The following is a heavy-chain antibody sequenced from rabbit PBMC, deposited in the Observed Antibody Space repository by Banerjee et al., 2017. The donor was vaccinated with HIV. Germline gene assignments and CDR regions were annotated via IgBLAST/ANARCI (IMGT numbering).Heavy chain of an antibody. J-gene: IGHJ6*01. CDR2: IFAGSGGST. CDR3: AREGYYTYGYAYAHGMDL. V-gene: IGHV1S45*01. Sequence: QYPLEESGGGLVKPEGSLPLPCTASGFSFSSTYYMCWVRQAPGKGLEWIGCIFAGSGGSTYYASWAKGRFTISKTSSTTVTLQMTSLTAADTATYFCAREGYYTYGYAYAHGMDLWGPGTLVTVS. CDR1: GFSFSSTYY. D-gene: IGHD6-1*01.